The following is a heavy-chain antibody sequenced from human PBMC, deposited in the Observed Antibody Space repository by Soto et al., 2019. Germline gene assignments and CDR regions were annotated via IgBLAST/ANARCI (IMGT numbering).Heavy chain of an antibody. CDR2: INSDGSIT. D-gene: IGHD3-22*01. CDR1: GFTFSSYW. CDR3: ARWKYYYDSSGYFFDY. V-gene: IGHV3-74*01. J-gene: IGHJ4*02. Sequence: GGSLRLSCAASGFTFSSYWMHWVRQAPGKGLVWVSRINSDGSITTYADSVKGRFTISRDNAKNTLYLQMNSLRAEDTAVYYCARWKYYYDSSGYFFDYWGQGTLVTVSS.